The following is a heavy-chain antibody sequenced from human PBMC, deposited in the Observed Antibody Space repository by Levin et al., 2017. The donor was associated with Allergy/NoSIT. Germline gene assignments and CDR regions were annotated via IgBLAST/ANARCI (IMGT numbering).Heavy chain of an antibody. CDR3: ARDLLRELPSSVGY. CDR2: ISSSSSYI. V-gene: IGHV3-21*01. J-gene: IGHJ4*02. Sequence: GESLKISCAASGFTFSSYSMNWVRQAPGKGLEWVSSISSSSSYIYYADSVKGRFTISRDNAKNSLYLQMNSLRAEDTAVYYCARDLLRELPSSVGYWGQGTLVTVSS. D-gene: IGHD1-26*01. CDR1: GFTFSSYS.